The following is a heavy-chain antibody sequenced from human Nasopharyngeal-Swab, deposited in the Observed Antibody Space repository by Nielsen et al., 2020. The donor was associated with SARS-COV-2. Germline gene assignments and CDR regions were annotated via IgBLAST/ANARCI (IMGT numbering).Heavy chain of an antibody. CDR3: ARAASGGIFGVVIKSGFDY. Sequence: LRLSFTVSGGSTSSGGYYWCCIRQHPGKGLEWIVYIYYSGSTYYNPSLKSRVTISVDTSKNQFSLKLSSVTAADPAVYYCARAASGGIFGVVIKSGFDYWGQGTLVTVSS. CDR2: IYYSGST. J-gene: IGHJ4*02. CDR1: GGSTSSGGYY. V-gene: IGHV4-31*03. D-gene: IGHD3-3*01.